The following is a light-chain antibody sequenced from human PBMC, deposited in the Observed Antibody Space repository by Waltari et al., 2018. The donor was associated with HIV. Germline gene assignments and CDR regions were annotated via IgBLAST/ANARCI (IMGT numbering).Light chain of an antibody. J-gene: IGLJ2*01. CDR3: SSYAGSNNLV. CDR2: EGS. Sequence: QSALTQPPSASRSPGQSVPIPCTRTPRDVGGYNYVSWYRHHPGKAPKLMIYEGSKRPSGVPDRFSGSKSGNTASLTVSGLQAEDEADYYGSSYAGSNNLVFGGGTKLTVL. V-gene: IGLV2-8*01. CDR1: PRDVGGYNY.